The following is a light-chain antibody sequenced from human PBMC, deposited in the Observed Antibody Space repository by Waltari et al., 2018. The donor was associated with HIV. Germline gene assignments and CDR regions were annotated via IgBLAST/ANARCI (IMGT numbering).Light chain of an antibody. CDR3: QSYDSNVKGV. V-gene: IGLV1-40*01. Sequence: QSLLTQPPSLSGAPGQRVTISCTGTSPNIGKGHDVHGYQQFPGTAPKLLMYANSNRPSGVPDRFSGSKSGASASLAIAGLQFEDEADYYCQSYDSNVKGVFGGGTKLTVL. CDR2: ANS. CDR1: SPNIGKGHD. J-gene: IGLJ2*01.